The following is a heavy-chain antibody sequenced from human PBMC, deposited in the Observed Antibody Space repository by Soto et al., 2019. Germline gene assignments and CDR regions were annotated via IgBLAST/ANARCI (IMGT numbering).Heavy chain of an antibody. Sequence: QVQLQESGPGLVKPSETLSLTCTVSGGSISSYYWSWIRQPPGKGLEWIGYIYYSGSTNYNPSLKSRVTISVDTSKNQFSLKLSSVTAADTAVYYCARAPLNYGDYLHYFDLWGRGTLVTVSS. CDR3: ARAPLNYGDYLHYFDL. J-gene: IGHJ2*01. D-gene: IGHD4-17*01. CDR2: IYYSGST. V-gene: IGHV4-59*01. CDR1: GGSISSYY.